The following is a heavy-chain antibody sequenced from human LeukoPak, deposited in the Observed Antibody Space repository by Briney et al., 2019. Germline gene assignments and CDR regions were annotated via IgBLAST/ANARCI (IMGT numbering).Heavy chain of an antibody. CDR2: IYYSGST. D-gene: IGHD3-22*01. Sequence: SETLSLTCTVSGGSISSSSYYWGWIRQPPGKGLEWIGSIYYSGSTYYNPSLKSRVTISVDTSKNQFSLKLSSVTAADTAVYYCARSSSGFNYWGQGTLVTVSS. J-gene: IGHJ4*02. CDR1: GGSISSSSYY. V-gene: IGHV4-39*01. CDR3: ARSSSGFNY.